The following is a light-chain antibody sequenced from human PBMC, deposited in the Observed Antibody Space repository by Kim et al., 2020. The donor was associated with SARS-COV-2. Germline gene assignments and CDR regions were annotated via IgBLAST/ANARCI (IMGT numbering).Light chain of an antibody. CDR3: QQSFSTPLT. CDR2: AAS. Sequence: AAVRDRVTITCRASQTIKKYLNWYQQKAGKVPKLLIYAASNLQIGVPSRFNGSGFETDFTLTIDNLQPEDFATYYCQQSFSTPLTFGRGTKVDIK. CDR1: QTIKKY. J-gene: IGKJ4*01. V-gene: IGKV1-39*01.